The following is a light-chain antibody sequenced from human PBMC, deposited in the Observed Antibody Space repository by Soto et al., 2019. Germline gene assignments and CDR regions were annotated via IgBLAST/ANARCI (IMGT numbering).Light chain of an antibody. Sequence: EIVLTQSPGTLSLSPGERATLSCRASQSVSSSYLAWYQQKPGQAPRLLIYGASSRATGIPDRFSGSGSGTDFSLTISRLAPEDSAVYYCQQYGSPLRTFGQGAKLEIK. J-gene: IGKJ2*01. V-gene: IGKV3-20*01. CDR2: GAS. CDR3: QQYGSPLRT. CDR1: QSVSSSY.